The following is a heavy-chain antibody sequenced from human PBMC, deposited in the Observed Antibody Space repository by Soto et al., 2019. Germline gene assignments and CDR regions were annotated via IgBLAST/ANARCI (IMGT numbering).Heavy chain of an antibody. V-gene: IGHV1-8*02. Sequence: ASVKVSCKASGFSFSDYFMHWVRQAPGQGLEWMEWMNPNSGNGGYAQKFQGRVTMTRDTSTSTAYMELSSLTSDDTAIYYCARMATSGTLNWFDPRGQGTLVTVS. CDR1: GFSFSDYF. CDR2: MNPNSGNG. CDR3: ARMATSGTLNWFDP. J-gene: IGHJ5*02.